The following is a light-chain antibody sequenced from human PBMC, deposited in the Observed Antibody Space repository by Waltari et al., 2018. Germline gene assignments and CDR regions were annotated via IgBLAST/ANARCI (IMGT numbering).Light chain of an antibody. CDR2: DVS. V-gene: IGLV2-14*01. CDR3: CSFTSRSTWV. J-gene: IGLJ3*02. Sequence: QSALTQPASVSGSPGQSITISCTATSSDVGGYNFVPWYQQHPGKVPNLLIFDVSNRPSGVSNRFSGSKSGNTASLTISGLQAEDESDYYCCSFTSRSTWVFGGGTKLTVL. CDR1: SSDVGGYNF.